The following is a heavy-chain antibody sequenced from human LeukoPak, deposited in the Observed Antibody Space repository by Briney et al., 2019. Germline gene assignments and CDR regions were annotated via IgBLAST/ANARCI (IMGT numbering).Heavy chain of an antibody. CDR1: GFTFSSYG. CDR3: ARGRWDYYDSSGYYPTLYFDY. CDR2: IWYDGSNK. Sequence: PGGSLRLSCAASGFTFSSYGMHWVRQAPGKGLEWVAVIWYDGSNKYYADSVKGRFTISGDNSKNTLYLQMNSLRAEDTAVYYCARGRWDYYDSSGYYPTLYFDYWGQGTLVTVSS. J-gene: IGHJ4*02. V-gene: IGHV3-33*01. D-gene: IGHD3-22*01.